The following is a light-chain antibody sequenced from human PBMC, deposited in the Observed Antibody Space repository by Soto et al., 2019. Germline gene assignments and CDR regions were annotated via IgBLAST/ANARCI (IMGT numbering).Light chain of an antibody. CDR3: QQRTNWPSST. Sequence: EIVLTQSPATLSLSPGERATLSCRASQSVRSYLAWYQQKPGQAPRLLIHDASSRATGIPARFSGSGSGTDFTLTSSSLEPDDFAVYYCQQRTNWPSSTFGQGTRLEIK. V-gene: IGKV3-11*01. CDR1: QSVRSY. J-gene: IGKJ5*01. CDR2: DAS.